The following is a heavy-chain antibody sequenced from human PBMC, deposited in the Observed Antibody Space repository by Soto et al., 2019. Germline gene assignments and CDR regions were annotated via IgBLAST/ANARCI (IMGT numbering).Heavy chain of an antibody. CDR2: IYYTGNT. Sequence: SETLSLTCTVTGGSISTYYWSWIRQPPGKGLEWIGHIYYTGNTNYNPSLKSRVTISVDTSTNRFSLRLRSVSAADTAVYYCARRHWFDPWGQGTLVTVSS. CDR3: ARRHWFDP. J-gene: IGHJ5*02. CDR1: GGSISTYY. V-gene: IGHV4-59*13.